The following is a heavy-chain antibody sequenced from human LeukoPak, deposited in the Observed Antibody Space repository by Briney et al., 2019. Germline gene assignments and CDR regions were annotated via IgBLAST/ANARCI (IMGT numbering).Heavy chain of an antibody. Sequence: VASVKVSCKASGYTFTSYYMHWVRQAPGQGLEWMGIINPSGGSTSYAQKFQGRVTMTRDTSTSTVYMELSSLRSEDTAVYYCARDMDIVATTDPRGFDYWGQGTLVTVSS. V-gene: IGHV1-46*01. D-gene: IGHD5-12*01. J-gene: IGHJ4*02. CDR3: ARDMDIVATTDPRGFDY. CDR1: GYTFTSYY. CDR2: INPSGGST.